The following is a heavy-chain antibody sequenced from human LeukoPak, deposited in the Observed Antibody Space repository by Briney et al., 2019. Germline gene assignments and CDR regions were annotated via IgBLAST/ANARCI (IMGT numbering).Heavy chain of an antibody. D-gene: IGHD1-1*01. CDR2: IRSKANSYAT. J-gene: IGHJ6*03. V-gene: IGHV3-73*01. CDR1: GFTFSGSA. CDR3: TRRAQPGPYYMDV. Sequence: GGSLRLSCAASGFTFSGSAMHWVRQASGKGLEWVGRIRSKANSYATAYAASVKGRFTISRDDSKNTAYLQMNSLKTEDTAVYYCTRRAQPGPYYMDVWGKGTTVTVSS.